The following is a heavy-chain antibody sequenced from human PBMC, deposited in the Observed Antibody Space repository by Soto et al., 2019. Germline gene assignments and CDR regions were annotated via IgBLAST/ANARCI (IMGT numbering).Heavy chain of an antibody. CDR3: ARDAYDFWSGFQVQNDAFDI. V-gene: IGHV4-59*12. J-gene: IGHJ3*02. Sequence: PSETLSLTCTVSGVSISSYFWSWIRQSPGKGLEWIGYIYYSGSTYYNPSLKSRVTISVDTSKNQFSLKLSSVTAADTAVYYCARDAYDFWSGFQVQNDAFDIWGQGTMVTVSS. D-gene: IGHD3-3*01. CDR2: IYYSGST. CDR1: GVSISSYF.